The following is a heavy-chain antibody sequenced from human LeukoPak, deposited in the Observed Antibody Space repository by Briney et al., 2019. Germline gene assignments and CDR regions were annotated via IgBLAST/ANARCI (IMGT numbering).Heavy chain of an antibody. Sequence: SETLSLTCTVSGGSISSYYWSWIRQPPGKGLEWIGYIYYSGSTNYNPSHKSRVTISVDTSKNQFSLKLSSVTAADTAVYYCARPGCSGGRCTYSYYYYGMDVWGKGTTVTVSS. CDR2: IYYSGST. CDR1: GGSISSYY. CDR3: ARPGCSGGRCTYSYYYYGMDV. V-gene: IGHV4-59*01. D-gene: IGHD2-15*01. J-gene: IGHJ6*04.